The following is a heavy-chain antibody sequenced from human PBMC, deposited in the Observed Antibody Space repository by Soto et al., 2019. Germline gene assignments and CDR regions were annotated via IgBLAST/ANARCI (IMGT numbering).Heavy chain of an antibody. V-gene: IGHV4-34*01. CDR1: GGSFSAYS. D-gene: IGHD3-10*01. CDR3: ARAPLLWFGELLSHNWFDP. J-gene: IGHJ5*02. Sequence: PSETLSLTCAVYGGSFSAYSWSWIRQPPGKGLEWIGEITHSGSTYYNPSLKSRVTISVDTSKNQFSLKLSSVTAADTAVYYCARAPLLWFGELLSHNWFDPWGQGTLVTVSS. CDR2: ITHSGST.